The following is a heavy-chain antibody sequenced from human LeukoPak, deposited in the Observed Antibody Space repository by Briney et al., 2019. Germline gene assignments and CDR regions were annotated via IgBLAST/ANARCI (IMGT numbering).Heavy chain of an antibody. Sequence: PGGSLRLSCTASGFSFSSYGMHWVRQAPGKGLEWVAFIRNDGRTQYYTDSVKGRFTISRDNSKNTLYLQMNSLRVEDTAVFHCAKFHGSSWYSSFDYWGQGTLVTVSS. CDR3: AKFHGSSWYSSFDY. CDR2: IRNDGRTQ. V-gene: IGHV3-30*02. D-gene: IGHD6-13*01. J-gene: IGHJ4*02. CDR1: GFSFSSYG.